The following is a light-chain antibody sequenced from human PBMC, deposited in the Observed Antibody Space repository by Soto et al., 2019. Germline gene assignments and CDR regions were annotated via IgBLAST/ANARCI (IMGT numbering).Light chain of an antibody. CDR2: LNSDGSH. Sequence: QLVLTQSPSTSASLGASVKLTCTLSSGHSSNAIAWHQQQPEKGPRYLMKLNSDGSHSKGDGIPDRFSGSSSGAERYLTISRLQSEDEADYYCQTWGTGIVVFGGGTKLTVL. CDR1: SGHSSNA. V-gene: IGLV4-69*01. CDR3: QTWGTGIVV. J-gene: IGLJ2*01.